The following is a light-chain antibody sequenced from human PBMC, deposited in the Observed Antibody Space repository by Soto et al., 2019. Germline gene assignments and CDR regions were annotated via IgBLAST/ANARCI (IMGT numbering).Light chain of an antibody. CDR1: SSDLGAYDY. J-gene: IGLJ1*01. Sequence: QSVLTQPPSASGSPGQSVIISCTGTSSDLGAYDYVSWYQQHPGKVPKLIIYDVNKRPSGVPDRFSGSKSGNTASLTVSGLQAEDEADFYCSSYAGNFIFVFGTGTKLTVL. CDR2: DVN. V-gene: IGLV2-8*01. CDR3: SSYAGNFIFV.